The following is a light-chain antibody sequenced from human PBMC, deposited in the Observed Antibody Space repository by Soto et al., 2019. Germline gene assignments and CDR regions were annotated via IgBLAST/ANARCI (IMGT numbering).Light chain of an antibody. CDR1: SSDVGGQNY. CDR2: EVT. V-gene: IGLV2-8*01. Sequence: QSALTQPPSASGSPGQSVTISCTGTSSDVGGQNYVSWYQQHPGKAPKLMIYEVTKRPSGVPDRFSGSKSGNTASLTVSGLQAEDEADYYCTSYAGSDNYVFGTGTKLTVL. CDR3: TSYAGSDNYV. J-gene: IGLJ1*01.